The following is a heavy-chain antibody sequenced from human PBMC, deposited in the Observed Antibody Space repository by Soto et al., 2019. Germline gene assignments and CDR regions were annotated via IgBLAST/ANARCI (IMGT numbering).Heavy chain of an antibody. Sequence: SETLSLTCTVSGVSVSSGSYYWSWIRQPPGKGLECIGYIYYSGSTNYNPSLKSRVTISVDTSKNQFSLKLNSVTAADTAVYYCARVSSSWGLVNYFDYWGQGTLVTVS. D-gene: IGHD6-13*01. V-gene: IGHV4-61*01. J-gene: IGHJ4*02. CDR1: GVSVSSGSYY. CDR3: ARVSSSWGLVNYFDY. CDR2: IYYSGST.